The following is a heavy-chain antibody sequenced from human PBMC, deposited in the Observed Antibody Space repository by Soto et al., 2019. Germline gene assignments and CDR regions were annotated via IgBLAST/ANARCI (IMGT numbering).Heavy chain of an antibody. V-gene: IGHV3-30*18. D-gene: IGHD6-13*01. CDR2: ISYDGSNK. Sequence: QVQLVESGGGVVQPGRSLRLSCAASGFTFSSYGMHWVRQAPGKGLEWVAVISYDGSNKYDADSVKGRFTISRDNSKNTLYLQMNSLRAEDTAVYYCANYIAEDGSDAFDIWGEGTMVTVSS. CDR1: GFTFSSYG. J-gene: IGHJ3*02. CDR3: ANYIAEDGSDAFDI.